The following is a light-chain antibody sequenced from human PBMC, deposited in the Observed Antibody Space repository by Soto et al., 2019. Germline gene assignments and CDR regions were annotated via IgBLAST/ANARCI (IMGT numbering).Light chain of an antibody. V-gene: IGLV2-8*01. CDR3: CSYADNTDYV. Sequence: QSVLTQPPSASGSLGQSVTISCTGTSSDVGAYNYVSWYQQHPGKAPKLMIYEVTRRPSGVPDRSSGSKSGNTASLNVSGLQAEDEADYYCCSYADNTDYVFGTGTKV. J-gene: IGLJ1*01. CDR2: EVT. CDR1: SSDVGAYNY.